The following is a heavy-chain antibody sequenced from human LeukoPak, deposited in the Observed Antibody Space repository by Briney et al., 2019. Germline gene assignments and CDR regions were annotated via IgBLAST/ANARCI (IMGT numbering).Heavy chain of an antibody. CDR1: GFTFSSYG. V-gene: IGHV3-23*01. CDR3: AKDLTLQVDTAMVFDY. CDR2: ISGSGGCT. Sequence: GTLRLSCAASGFTFSSYGMSWVRQAPGKGLAWVSAISGSGGCTYYADSVKGRFTISRDNSKNTLYLQMNSLRAEDTAVYYCAKDLTLQVDTAMVFDYWGQGTLVTVSS. D-gene: IGHD5-18*01. J-gene: IGHJ4*02.